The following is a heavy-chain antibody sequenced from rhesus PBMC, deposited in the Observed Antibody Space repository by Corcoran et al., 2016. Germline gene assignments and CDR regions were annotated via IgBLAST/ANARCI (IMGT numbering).Heavy chain of an antibody. V-gene: IGHV4S9*01. Sequence: QVQLQESGPGLVKPSETLSLTCAVSGGSISDYYSWNWIRQPPGKGLEWLGNVYCKKTSNLYNHARKSRVTSSKDTSKNQFFLKLSSVTAADTAVYYCARGSAAARGRFDVWGPGVLVTVSS. CDR1: GGSISDYYS. CDR3: ARGSAAARGRFDV. D-gene: IGHD6-13*01. J-gene: IGHJ5-1*01. CDR2: VYCKKTSN.